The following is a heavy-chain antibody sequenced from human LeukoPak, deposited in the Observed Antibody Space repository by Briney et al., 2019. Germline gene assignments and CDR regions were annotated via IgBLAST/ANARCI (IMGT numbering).Heavy chain of an antibody. J-gene: IGHJ5*02. CDR3: ARHPYYDFWSGYSHNWFDP. CDR2: IYYSGST. CDR1: GGSISSSSYY. V-gene: IGHV4-39*01. Sequence: SETLSLTCTVSGGSISSSSYYWGWIRQPPGKGLEWIGSIYYSGSTYYNPSLKSRVTISVDTSKNRFSLKLSSVTAADTAVYYCARHPYYDFWSGYSHNWFDPWGQGTLVTVSS. D-gene: IGHD3-3*01.